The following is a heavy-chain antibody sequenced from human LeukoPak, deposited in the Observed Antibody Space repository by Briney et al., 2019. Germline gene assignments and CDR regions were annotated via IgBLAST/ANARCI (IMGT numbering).Heavy chain of an antibody. Sequence: GGSLRLSCAASGFTFSSYAMSWVRQAPGKGLEGVSAISGSGGSTYYADSVKGRFTISRDNSTNTLYLQMNSLRAEDTVFFFKQKTAYEILTGYYTFDYWGQGTLVTVSS. CDR1: GFTFSSYA. D-gene: IGHD3-9*01. V-gene: IGHV3-23*01. CDR2: ISGSGGST. J-gene: IGHJ4*02. CDR3: QKTAYEILTGYYTFDY.